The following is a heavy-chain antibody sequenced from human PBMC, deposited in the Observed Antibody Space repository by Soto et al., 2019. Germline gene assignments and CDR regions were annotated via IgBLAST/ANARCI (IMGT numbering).Heavy chain of an antibody. CDR3: ATDRMVATSDYFDR. D-gene: IGHD5-12*01. CDR1: GYTLTELS. J-gene: IGHJ4*02. CDR2: FDPEDGET. Sequence: GASVKVSCKVSGYTLTELSMHWVRQALGKGLECMGGFDPEDGETIYAQKFQGRVTMTEDTSTDTAYMELSSLRSEDTAVYYCATDRMVATSDYFDRWGPGILVTVSS. V-gene: IGHV1-24*01.